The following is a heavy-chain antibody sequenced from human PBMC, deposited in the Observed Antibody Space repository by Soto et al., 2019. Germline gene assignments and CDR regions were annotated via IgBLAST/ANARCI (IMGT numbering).Heavy chain of an antibody. Sequence: LGLSCAISGFSVSSNYLSWVRQAPGKGLEWVSVHYSGGSTYYADSVQGRFTISRDKSNNTLYLQMRRVRAEDTAVYFCARHRHPRGTVGATSPLDPWGQGTQVTVS. D-gene: IGHD1-26*01. CDR3: ARHRHPRGTVGATSPLDP. CDR1: GFSVSSNY. J-gene: IGHJ5*02. V-gene: IGHV3-53*01. CDR2: HYSGGST.